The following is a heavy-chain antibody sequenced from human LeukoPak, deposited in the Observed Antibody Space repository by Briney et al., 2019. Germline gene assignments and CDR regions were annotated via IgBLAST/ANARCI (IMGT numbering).Heavy chain of an antibody. CDR2: IYTSGST. V-gene: IGHV4-4*07. J-gene: IGHJ4*02. Sequence: SETLSLTCTVSGGSISSYYWSWIRQPAGKGLEWIGRIYTSGSTNYNPSLKSRVTISVDTSKNQFSLKLSSVTAADTAVYYCAREISYYYDSSGYFDYWGQGTLVTVSS. CDR1: GGSISSYY. D-gene: IGHD3-22*01. CDR3: AREISYYYDSSGYFDY.